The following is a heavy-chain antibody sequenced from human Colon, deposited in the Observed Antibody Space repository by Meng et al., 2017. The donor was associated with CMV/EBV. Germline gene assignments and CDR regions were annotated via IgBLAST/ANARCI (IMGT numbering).Heavy chain of an antibody. J-gene: IGHJ4*02. CDR1: GFTFS. D-gene: IGHD6-19*01. CDR3: ARESQGLVPTTYFDY. Sequence: GESLKISCSASGFTFSMFSTYEMNWVRQAPGKGLEWVSYITISSSRIFYADSVKGRFTISRDNAKESLYLQISNLRAEDTAVYYCARESQGLVPTTYFDYWGRGTLVTVSS. V-gene: IGHV3-48*03. CDR2: ITISSSRI.